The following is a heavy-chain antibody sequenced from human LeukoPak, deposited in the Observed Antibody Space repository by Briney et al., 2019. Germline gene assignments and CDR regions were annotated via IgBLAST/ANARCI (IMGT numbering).Heavy chain of an antibody. V-gene: IGHV1-24*01. CDR3: ATGGGYGDYGPKYFQH. J-gene: IGHJ1*01. CDR2: FDPEDGET. Sequence: ASVKVSFKVSGYTLTELSMHWVRQAPGKGLEWMGGFDPEDGETIYAQKFQGRVTMTEDTSTDTAYMELSSLRSEDTAVYYCATGGGYGDYGPKYFQHWGQGTLVTVSS. CDR1: GYTLTELS. D-gene: IGHD4-17*01.